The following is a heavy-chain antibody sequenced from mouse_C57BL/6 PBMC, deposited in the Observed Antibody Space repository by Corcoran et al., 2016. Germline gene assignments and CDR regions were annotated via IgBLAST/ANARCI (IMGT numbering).Heavy chain of an antibody. CDR2: ISYDGSN. CDR1: GYSITSGYY. J-gene: IGHJ1*03. Sequence: DVQLQESGPGLVKPSQSLSLTCSVTGYSITSGYYWNWIRQFPGNKLEWMGYISYDGSNNYNPSLKNRISITRDTSKNQFFLKLNSVTTEDTATYYCAIIRGFWYFDVWGTGTTVTVSS. CDR3: AIIRGFWYFDV. D-gene: IGHD1-1*01. V-gene: IGHV3-6*01.